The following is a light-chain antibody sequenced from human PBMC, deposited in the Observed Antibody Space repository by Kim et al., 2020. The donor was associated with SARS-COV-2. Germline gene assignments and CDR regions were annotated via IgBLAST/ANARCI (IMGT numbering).Light chain of an antibody. CDR2: GAS. Sequence: ASVGDTATITWRASQNVASDLAWHQQKPGQAPRPLMYGASTLDNGVPSRFSGSGSGTDFTLTINSVQPEDFAAYYCEQYDTFPIIFGQGTRLEIK. CDR3: EQYDTFPII. V-gene: IGKV1-13*02. CDR1: QNVASD. J-gene: IGKJ5*01.